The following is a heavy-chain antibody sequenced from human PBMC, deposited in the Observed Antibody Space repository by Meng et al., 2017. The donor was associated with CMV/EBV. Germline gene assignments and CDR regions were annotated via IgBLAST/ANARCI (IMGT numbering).Heavy chain of an antibody. V-gene: IGHV4-39*01. CDR3: ARLDVVPAARDAFDI. CDR2: IYYSGST. J-gene: IGHJ3*02. D-gene: IGHD2-2*01. CDR1: GGSISSSSYY. Sequence: SLTCTVSGGSISSSSYYWGWIRQPPGKGLEWIGSIYYSGSTYYNPSLKSRVTISVDTSKNQFSLKLSSVTAADTAVYYCARLDVVPAARDAFDIWGQGTMVTVSS.